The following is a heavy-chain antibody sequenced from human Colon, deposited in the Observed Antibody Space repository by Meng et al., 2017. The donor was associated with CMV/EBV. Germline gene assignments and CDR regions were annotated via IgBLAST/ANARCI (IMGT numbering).Heavy chain of an antibody. CDR1: GFTFSLYW. CDR2: IKWDGSEK. V-gene: IGHV3-7*02. J-gene: IGHJ2*01. Sequence: ELEFLVVGGGLVQPGVSPSLPLTAFGFTFSLYWMHWVRQAPGRGLEWVASIKWDGSEKYYVNSMKGRFTISRGNAKNSLYLQMNSLRPEDTAVYYCAAGEGWYFDLWGRGTLVTVSS. CDR3: AAGEGWYFDL.